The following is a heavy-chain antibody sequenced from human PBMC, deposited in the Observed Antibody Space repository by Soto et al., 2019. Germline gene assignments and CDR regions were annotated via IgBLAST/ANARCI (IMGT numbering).Heavy chain of an antibody. CDR2: ISAYNGNT. V-gene: IGHV1-18*01. CDR1: GYTFTSYG. Sequence: ASVKVSCKASGYTFTSYGISWVRQAPGQGLEWMGWISAYNGNTNYAQKLQGRVTMTTDTSTSTAYMELRSLRSDDTAVYYCARVVHEVPAAILVYYYGMDVWGQGTTVTVSS. J-gene: IGHJ6*02. D-gene: IGHD2-2*01. CDR3: ARVVHEVPAAILVYYYGMDV.